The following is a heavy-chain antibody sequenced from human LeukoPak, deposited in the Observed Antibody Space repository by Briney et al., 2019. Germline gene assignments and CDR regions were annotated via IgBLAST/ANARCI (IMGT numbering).Heavy chain of an antibody. D-gene: IGHD3-3*01. J-gene: IGHJ5*02. Sequence: GGSLRLSCAASGFTSSDYYMSWIRQAPGKGLEWVSYISSSGSTIYYADSVKGRFTISRDNAKNSLYLQMNSLRAEDTAVYYCARAGAYDFWSGYYSINWFDPWGQGTLVTVSS. CDR1: GFTSSDYY. CDR2: ISSSGSTI. V-gene: IGHV3-11*04. CDR3: ARAGAYDFWSGYYSINWFDP.